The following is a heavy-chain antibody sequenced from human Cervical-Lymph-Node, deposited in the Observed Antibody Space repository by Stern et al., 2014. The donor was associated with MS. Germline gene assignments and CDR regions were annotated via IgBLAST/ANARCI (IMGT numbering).Heavy chain of an antibody. D-gene: IGHD4-11*01. Sequence: VQLVQSGAQMKNPGDSVKVSCKGSGYIFTNYALNWVRQAPGQGLEWMGWINTNTGEPTYAQELTGRVVFSSDTSVSTAYLQISGLKAEDTAVYYCTRQDSNYIFDYWGQGTLVTVSS. J-gene: IGHJ4*02. V-gene: IGHV7-4-1*02. CDR2: INTNTGEP. CDR1: GYIFTNYA. CDR3: TRQDSNYIFDY.